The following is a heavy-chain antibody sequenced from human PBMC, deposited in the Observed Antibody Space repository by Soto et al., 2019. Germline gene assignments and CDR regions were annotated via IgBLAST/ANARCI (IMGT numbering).Heavy chain of an antibody. CDR3: ARPAFGDYWYFDL. CDR1: GGPFSSHT. D-gene: IGHD4-17*01. J-gene: IGHJ2*01. Sequence: QDQLVQSGAEVKKPGSSVKVSCKAFGGPFSSHTFSWVRQAPGQGLEWMGRIIPALGTTTYAQKLQGRVTITADESVTTVYMELNSLRTEDTAVYYCARPAFGDYWYFDLWGRGTLVTVSS. V-gene: IGHV1-69*08. CDR2: IIPALGTT.